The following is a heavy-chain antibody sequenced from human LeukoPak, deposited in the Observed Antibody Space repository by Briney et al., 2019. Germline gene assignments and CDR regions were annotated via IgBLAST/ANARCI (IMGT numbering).Heavy chain of an antibody. CDR3: ARPNRLGNCSSTSCYSRDAFDI. CDR1: GYTFTGYY. V-gene: IGHV1-2*02. CDR2: INPNSGGT. Sequence: GASVKVSCKASGYTFTGYYMHWVRQAPGQGLEWMGWINPNSGGTNYAQKFQGRVTMTRDTSIRTAYMELSRLRSDDPAVYYCARPNRLGNCSSTSCYSRDAFDIWGQGTMVTVSS. J-gene: IGHJ3*02. D-gene: IGHD2-2*02.